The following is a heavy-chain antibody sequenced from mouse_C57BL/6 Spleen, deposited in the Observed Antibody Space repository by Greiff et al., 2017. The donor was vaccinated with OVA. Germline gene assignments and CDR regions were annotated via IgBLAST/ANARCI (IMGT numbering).Heavy chain of an antibody. CDR1: GYTFTSYW. V-gene: IGHV1-50*01. CDR3: ATPGDYYGSSYGFAY. Sequence: QVQLQQSGAELVKPGASVKLSCKASGYTFTSYWMQWVKQRPGQGLEWIGEIDPSDSYTNYNQKFKGKATLTVDTSSSTAYMQLSSLTSEDSAVYYCATPGDYYGSSYGFAYWGQGTLVTVSA. CDR2: IDPSDSYT. J-gene: IGHJ3*01. D-gene: IGHD1-1*01.